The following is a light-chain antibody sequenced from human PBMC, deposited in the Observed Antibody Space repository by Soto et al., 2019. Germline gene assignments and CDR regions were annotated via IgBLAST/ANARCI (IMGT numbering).Light chain of an antibody. J-gene: IGKJ5*01. Sequence: EIMMTQSPPTLSVSPWERATLSCRASQSVSSSLAWYQQTPGQAPRLLIYGASTRATGTPARFSGSGSGTEFTLTISSLQSEDFAVYYCQQYKSWPPITFGQGTRLEIK. V-gene: IGKV3-15*01. CDR1: QSVSSS. CDR2: GAS. CDR3: QQYKSWPPIT.